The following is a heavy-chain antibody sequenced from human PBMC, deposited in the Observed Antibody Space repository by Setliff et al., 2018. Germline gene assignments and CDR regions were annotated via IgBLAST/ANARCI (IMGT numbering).Heavy chain of an antibody. J-gene: IGHJ4*02. CDR2: INQGGGDQ. CDR1: GFTFSSLW. CDR3: AKPRVELRWGFES. Sequence: PGGSLRLSCAASGFTFSSLWMSWVRQAPGKGLEWVANINQGGGDQFYTDSVKGRFIIYRDSSKNTLYMQMNSLRAEDTAVYYCAKPRVELRWGFESWGQGTLVTVSS. D-gene: IGHD1-7*01. V-gene: IGHV3-7*03.